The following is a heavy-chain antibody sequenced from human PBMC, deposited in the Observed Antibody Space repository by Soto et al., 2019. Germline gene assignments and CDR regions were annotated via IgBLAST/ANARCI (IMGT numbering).Heavy chain of an antibody. J-gene: IGHJ6*02. Sequence: QVQLVQSGAEVKKPGASVQVSCKASGYTFINYYVHWVRQAPGQGLEWMGLFNPSRGVATYAQKFQGRVAMTGDTSTTTLSMELSSLRSEDTAVYYCARDEDIVEVAVARYGMEVWGQGTTVTVSS. V-gene: IGHV1-46*01. CDR2: FNPSRGVA. CDR3: ARDEDIVEVAVARYGMEV. D-gene: IGHD2-15*01. CDR1: GYTFINYY.